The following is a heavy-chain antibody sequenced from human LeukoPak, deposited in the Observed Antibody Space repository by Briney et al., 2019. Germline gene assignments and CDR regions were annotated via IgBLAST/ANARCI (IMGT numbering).Heavy chain of an antibody. CDR2: IGPNGAST. J-gene: IGHJ4*02. CDR1: GFTFSNHF. D-gene: IGHD3-9*01. V-gene: IGHV3-64D*06. CDR3: VKDLTGTWSFDY. Sequence: GGSLRLSCSTSGFTFSNHFMHWVRQAPGKGLEYVSSIGPNGASTLYADSVKGRFTISRDNSKDALYLQLTSLRLEDTALYYCVKDLTGTWSFDYWGQGTLVTVSS.